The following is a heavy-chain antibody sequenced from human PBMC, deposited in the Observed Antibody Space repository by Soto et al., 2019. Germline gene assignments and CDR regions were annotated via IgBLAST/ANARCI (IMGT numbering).Heavy chain of an antibody. V-gene: IGHV1-46*01. J-gene: IGHJ4*02. D-gene: IGHD3-22*01. CDR3: ARDQYYYDSSGYYSGYFDY. CDR2: INPSGGST. Sequence: ASVKVSCKASGGTFSSYAISWVRQAPGQGLDWMGIINPSGGSTSYAQKFQGRVTMTRDTSTSTVYMELSSLRSEDTAVYYCARDQYYYDSSGYYSGYFDYWGQGTLVTVSS. CDR1: GGTFSSYA.